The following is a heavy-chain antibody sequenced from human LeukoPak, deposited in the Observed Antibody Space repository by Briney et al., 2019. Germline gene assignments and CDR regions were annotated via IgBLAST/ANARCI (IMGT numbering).Heavy chain of an antibody. CDR3: ARQTGYDSTLGLDY. D-gene: IGHD3-22*01. J-gene: IGHJ4*02. V-gene: IGHV4-59*08. CDR1: GGSIRDYF. CDR2: IYYSGST. Sequence: SETLSLTCNVSGGSIRDYFWSWIRQPPGKGLEWIGYIYYSGSTNYNPSLKSRVTISVDTSKNQFSLKLSSVTAADTAVYYCARQTGYDSTLGLDYWGQGTLVTVSS.